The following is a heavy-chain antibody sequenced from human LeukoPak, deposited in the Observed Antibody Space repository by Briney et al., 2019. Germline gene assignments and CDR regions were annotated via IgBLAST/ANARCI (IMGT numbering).Heavy chain of an antibody. V-gene: IGHV1-18*01. CDR3: ARDRITMIVVAPPAFDI. Sequence: GASVKVSCKASGYTFTSYGISWVRQAPGQGLEWMGWISAYNGNTNYAQKLQGRVTMTTDTSTSIAYMELRSLRSDDTAVYYCARDRITMIVVAPPAFDIWGQGTMVTVSS. CDR1: GYTFTSYG. J-gene: IGHJ3*02. CDR2: ISAYNGNT. D-gene: IGHD3-22*01.